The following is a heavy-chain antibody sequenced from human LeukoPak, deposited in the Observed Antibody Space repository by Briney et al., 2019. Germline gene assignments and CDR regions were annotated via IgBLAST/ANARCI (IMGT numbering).Heavy chain of an antibody. Sequence: MTSETLSLTCTVSGGSISSYYWSWIRQPPGKGLEWIGYIYYSGSTNYNPSLKSRVTISVDTSKNQFSLKLSSVTAADTAVYYCARAIYDSSAPYFDYWGQGTLVTASS. J-gene: IGHJ4*02. CDR2: IYYSGST. D-gene: IGHD3-22*01. CDR3: ARAIYDSSAPYFDY. CDR1: GGSISSYY. V-gene: IGHV4-59*01.